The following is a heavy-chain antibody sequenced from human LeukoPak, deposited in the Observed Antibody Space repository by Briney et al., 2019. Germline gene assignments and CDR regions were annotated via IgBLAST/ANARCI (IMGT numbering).Heavy chain of an antibody. CDR1: GFTFSSYA. D-gene: IGHD5-18*01. J-gene: IGHJ4*02. CDR3: ARGEDTAMVTMDY. CDR2: ISYDGSNK. Sequence: PGGSLRLSCAAPGFTFSSYAMHWVRQAPGKGLEWVAVISYDGSNKYYADSVKGRFTISRDNSKNTLYLQMNSLRAEDTAVYYCARGEDTAMVTMDYWGQGTLVTVSS. V-gene: IGHV3-30-3*01.